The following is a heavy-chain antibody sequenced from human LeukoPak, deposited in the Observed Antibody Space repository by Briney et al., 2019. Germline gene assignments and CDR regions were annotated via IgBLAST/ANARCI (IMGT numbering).Heavy chain of an antibody. D-gene: IGHD3-10*01. J-gene: IGHJ6*03. CDR1: GFTFNDYG. CDR3: AKDSGYGSGNAYYYYMDV. CDR2: IGGDGGTT. Sequence: GGSLRLSCAASGFTFNDYGMHWVRQAPGKSLEWVSLIGGDGGTTYYADSVKGRFTISRDNSKSSLYLQMNSLRTEDTAFYYCAKDSGYGSGNAYYYYMDVWAKGTTVTVSS. V-gene: IGHV3-43*02.